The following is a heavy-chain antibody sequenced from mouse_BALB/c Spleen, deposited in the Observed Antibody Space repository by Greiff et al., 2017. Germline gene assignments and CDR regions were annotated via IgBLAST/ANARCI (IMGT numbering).Heavy chain of an antibody. CDR3: ARWEPSYAMDY. CDR2: INPSSGYT. V-gene: IGHV1-4*02. CDR1: GYTFTSYT. D-gene: IGHD4-1*01. J-gene: IGHJ4*01. Sequence: VKLMESAAELARPGASVKMSCKASGYTFTSYTMHWVKQRPGQGLEWIGYINPSSGYTEYNQKFKGKATLTVDKSSSTAYMQLKSLTSEDSAVYYCARWEPSYAMDYWGQGTSVTVSS.